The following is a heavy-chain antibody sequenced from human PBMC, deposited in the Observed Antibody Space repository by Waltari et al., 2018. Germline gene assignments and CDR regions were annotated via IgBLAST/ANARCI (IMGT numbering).Heavy chain of an antibody. D-gene: IGHD2-2*02. CDR2: IWFDGSDK. CDR1: AFTLCPLG. J-gene: IGHJ4*02. Sequence: VNLVESGGRVVQPGGPLRLTCATSAFTLCPLGMHWVRQAPGKGLEWVALIWFDGSDKFYADSVRGRFTISRDNSARTLYLDMDSLRLDDTAMYYCAKDAFGNTYLDFWGQGTLVTVSS. V-gene: IGHV3-30*02. CDR3: AKDAFGNTYLDF.